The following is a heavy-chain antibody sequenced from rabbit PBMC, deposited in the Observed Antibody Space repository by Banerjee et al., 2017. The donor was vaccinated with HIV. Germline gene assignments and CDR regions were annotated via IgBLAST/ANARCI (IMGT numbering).Heavy chain of an antibody. CDR3: ARDLAGVIGWNFNF. D-gene: IGHD4-1*01. J-gene: IGHJ3*01. CDR1: GFTLINYW. Sequence: QSLEESGGDLVKPGASLTLTCKTSGFTLINYWICWVRQAPGKGLEWIACIYTGDGNTHYASWAKGRFTISKTSSTTVTLQMTSLTAADTATYFCARDLAGVIGWNFNFWGQGTLVTVS. V-gene: IGHV1S40*01. CDR2: IYTGDGNT.